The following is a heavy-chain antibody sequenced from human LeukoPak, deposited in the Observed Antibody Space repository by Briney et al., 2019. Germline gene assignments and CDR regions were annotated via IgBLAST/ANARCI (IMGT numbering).Heavy chain of an antibody. CDR3: ARDWADRSGWYF. J-gene: IGHJ4*02. CDR1: GGTFSSYA. CDR2: IIPIFGTA. D-gene: IGHD6-19*01. V-gene: IGHV1-69*06. Sequence: SVKVSCKASGGTFSSYAISWVRQAPGQGLEWMGGIIPIFGTANYAQKFQGRVTITADKSTSTAYMEMSSLRSEDTAVYYCARDWADRSGWYFWGQGTLVTVSS.